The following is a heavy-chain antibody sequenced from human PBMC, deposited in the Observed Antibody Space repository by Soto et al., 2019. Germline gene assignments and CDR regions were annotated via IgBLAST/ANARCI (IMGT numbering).Heavy chain of an antibody. V-gene: IGHV1-46*01. CDR2: INTSGGSP. CDR3: ARGGRHSDYYYYYGMDV. J-gene: IGHJ6*02. D-gene: IGHD6-25*01. CDR1: GYTFTIYY. Sequence: ASVKVSCKAFGYTFTIYYIHWERQAPGQGLEWMGVINTSGGSPTYAQKFQDRVTMTRDTSTSTVYMELSSLRSEDTAVYYCARGGRHSDYYYYYGMDVWGQGTTVAVSS.